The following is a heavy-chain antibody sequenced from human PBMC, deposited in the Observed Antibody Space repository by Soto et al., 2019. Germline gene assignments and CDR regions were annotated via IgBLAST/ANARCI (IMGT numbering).Heavy chain of an antibody. J-gene: IGHJ4*01. Sequence: PGGSLRISCASYGFTFSSYAMRWVRQAPQKGLELVSSISGSGTATYYADSVEGRFTISRDSAKKTVYLQMNSLRAEDTAVYYCAKLTTTWGQGTLVTVSS. CDR2: ISGSGTAT. D-gene: IGHD4-17*01. CDR1: GFTFSSYA. V-gene: IGHV3-23*01. CDR3: AKLTTT.